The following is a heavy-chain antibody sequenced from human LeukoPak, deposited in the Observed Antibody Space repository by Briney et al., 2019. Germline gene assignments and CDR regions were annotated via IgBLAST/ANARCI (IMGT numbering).Heavy chain of an antibody. J-gene: IGHJ4*02. CDR3: ARDRATD. D-gene: IGHD1-1*01. CDR1: GFTFTSYG. CDR2: IWYDGSNK. Sequence: PGRSLRLSCATSGFTFTSYGMHWVRQAPGKGLEWVAVIWYDGSNKYYADSVKGRFTISRDDSKNTLYLQMNSLRAEDTAVYYCARDRATDWGQGTLVTVSS. V-gene: IGHV3-33*01.